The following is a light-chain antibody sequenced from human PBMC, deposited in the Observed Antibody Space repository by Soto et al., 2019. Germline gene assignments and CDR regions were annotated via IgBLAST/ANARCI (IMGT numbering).Light chain of an antibody. CDR2: GAS. J-gene: IGKJ1*01. CDR1: QSVSSNY. V-gene: IGKV3-20*01. Sequence: EIVLTQSPGTLSLSPGERATLSCRASQSVSSNYLAWYQQKPGQAPRLLIYGASTRATGIPDRFSGSGSGTDFTLTISRLEPEDFAVYYCHQYSSSSSTFGQGTKVDI. CDR3: HQYSSSSST.